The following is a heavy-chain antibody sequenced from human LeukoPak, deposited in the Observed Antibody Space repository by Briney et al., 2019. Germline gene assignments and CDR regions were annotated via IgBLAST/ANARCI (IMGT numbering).Heavy chain of an antibody. V-gene: IGHV1-8*03. Sequence: ASVKVSCKASGYTFTSYDINWVRQATGQGLEWMGWMNPNSGNTGYAQKFQGRVTITRNTSMSTAYMELSSLRSEDTAVYYCARGYCSSTSCFFDYWGQGTLVTVSS. CDR3: ARGYCSSTSCFFDY. CDR1: GYTFTSYD. J-gene: IGHJ4*02. CDR2: MNPNSGNT. D-gene: IGHD2-2*01.